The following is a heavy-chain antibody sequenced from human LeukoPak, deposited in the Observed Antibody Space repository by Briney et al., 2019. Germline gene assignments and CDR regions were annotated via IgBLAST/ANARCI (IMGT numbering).Heavy chain of an antibody. J-gene: IGHJ4*02. CDR3: AHRLVGEGLDY. D-gene: IGHD6-6*01. CDR1: GFSLSTSGVG. V-gene: IGHV2-5*01. CDR2: VHWNDNN. Sequence: SGPTLVNPTQTLTLTCTFSGFSLSTSGVGVGWIRQPPGKALEWLAVVHWNDNNYYSPSLKSRLTVTKDTSKNQVVRSVTNMDPVDTATYYCAHRLVGEGLDYWGQGTLVTVSS.